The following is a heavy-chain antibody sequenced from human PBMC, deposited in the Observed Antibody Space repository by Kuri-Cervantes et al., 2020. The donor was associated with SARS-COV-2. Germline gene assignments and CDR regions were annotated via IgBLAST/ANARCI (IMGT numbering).Heavy chain of an antibody. CDR1: GYTFTSYG. Sequence: ASVKVSCKASGYTFTSYGISWVRQAPGQGLEWMGWISAYNGNTNYAQKLQGRVTMTTDTSTSTAYMELSSLRSEDTAVYYRAIHFWSGYDNWFDPWGQGTLVTVSS. V-gene: IGHV1-18*01. CDR2: ISAYNGNT. D-gene: IGHD3-3*01. J-gene: IGHJ5*02. CDR3: AIHFWSGYDNWFDP.